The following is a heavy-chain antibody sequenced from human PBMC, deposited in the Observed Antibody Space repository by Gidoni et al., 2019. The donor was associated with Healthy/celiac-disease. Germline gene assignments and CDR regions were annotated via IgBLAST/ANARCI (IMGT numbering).Heavy chain of an antibody. CDR3: ARAAGKIVDY. CDR1: GFTFSSCS. Sequence: EVQLVESGGGLVKPGGSLRLSCAASGFTFSSCSMNWVRQAPGKGLEWVSSISSSSSYIYYADSVKGRFTISRDNAKNSLYLQMNSLRAEDTAVYYCARAAGKIVDYWGQGTLVTVSS. CDR2: ISSSSSYI. V-gene: IGHV3-21*01. D-gene: IGHD6-25*01. J-gene: IGHJ4*02.